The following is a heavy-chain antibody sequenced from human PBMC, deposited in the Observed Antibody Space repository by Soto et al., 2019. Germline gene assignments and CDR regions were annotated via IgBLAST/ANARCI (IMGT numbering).Heavy chain of an antibody. J-gene: IGHJ6*02. V-gene: IGHV1-3*01. CDR1: VYSFTRYS. D-gene: IGHD3-22*01. CDR2: TNAGNGKT. Sequence: ASVKVSCKASVYSFTRYSIHWVRQAPGQSLEWKGWTNAGNGKTKYSQKFQGRVTITGDTSASTAYMELSSLRSEDTSVYYCGRDSKWDDTSVGMDVWGQGTKVTVYS. CDR3: GRDSKWDDTSVGMDV.